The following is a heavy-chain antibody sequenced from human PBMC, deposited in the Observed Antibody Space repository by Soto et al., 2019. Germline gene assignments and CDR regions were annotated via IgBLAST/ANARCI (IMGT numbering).Heavy chain of an antibody. V-gene: IGHV3-11*05. CDR2: ISSSSTNI. CDR1: GFTFSDYY. J-gene: IGHJ4*02. D-gene: IGHD3-22*01. Sequence: GGSLRLSCAASGFTFSDYYMSWIRQAPGKGLEWVSYISSSSTNINNADSVKGRFTISRDNAKNSLYLQMNSLRPEDTGVYYCARVKEGGYREFDFWGQGTLVTVSS. CDR3: ARVKEGGYREFDF.